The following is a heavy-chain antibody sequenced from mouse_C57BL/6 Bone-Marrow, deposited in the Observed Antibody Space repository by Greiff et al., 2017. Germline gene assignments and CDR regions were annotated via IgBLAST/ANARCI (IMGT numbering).Heavy chain of an antibody. CDR3: ARGPYYYGYFDD. D-gene: IGHD1-1*01. V-gene: IGHV5-16*01. CDR2: INYDGSST. J-gene: IGHJ2*01. CDR1: GFTFSDYY. Sequence: EVKVEESEGGLVQPGSSMKLSCTASGFTFSDYYMAWVRQVPEKGLEWVANINYDGSSTYYLDSLKSRFIISRDNAKNILYLQMSSLKSEDTATYYCARGPYYYGYFDDWGQGTTLTVSS.